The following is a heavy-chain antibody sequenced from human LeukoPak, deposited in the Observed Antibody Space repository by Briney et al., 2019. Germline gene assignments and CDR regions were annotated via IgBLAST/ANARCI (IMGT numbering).Heavy chain of an antibody. J-gene: IGHJ4*02. D-gene: IGHD3-22*01. CDR2: IRGKGNNYAT. CDR1: GFTFSGSA. V-gene: IGHV3-73*01. Sequence: GGSLKLSCAASGFTFSGSAMHWVRRASGKGLEWVGRIRGKGNNYATAYTASVKGRFTIFRDDSKNTAYLQMNSLKTEDTAVYYCIPGPPEYYYDSSGHPLDYWGQGTLVTVSS. CDR3: IPGPPEYYYDSSGHPLDY.